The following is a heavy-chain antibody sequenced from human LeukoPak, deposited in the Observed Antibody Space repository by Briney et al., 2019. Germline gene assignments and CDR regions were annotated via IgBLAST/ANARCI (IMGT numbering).Heavy chain of an antibody. Sequence: PSETLSLTCTVSGGSISSSSYYWGWIRQPPGKGLEWIGYIYYSGSTNYNPSLKSRVTISVDTSKNQFSLKLSSVTAADTAVYYCARLKSGGYYFDYWGQGTLVTVSS. CDR2: IYYSGST. V-gene: IGHV4-61*05. CDR1: GGSISSSSYY. J-gene: IGHJ4*02. D-gene: IGHD3-10*01. CDR3: ARLKSGGYYFDY.